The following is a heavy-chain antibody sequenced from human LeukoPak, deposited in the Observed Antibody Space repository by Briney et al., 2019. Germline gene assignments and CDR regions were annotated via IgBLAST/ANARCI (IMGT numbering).Heavy chain of an antibody. V-gene: IGHV3-7*01. D-gene: IGHD6-19*01. CDR1: GFTFSSYW. J-gene: IGHJ4*02. CDR3: ARDVLAGTFDY. Sequence: TGGSLRLSCAASGFTFSSYWMNWVRQAPGKGLEWVANINQDGTEKYYVDSVRGRFTISRDNAKNSLYLQMNSLRAEDMAVYYCARDVLAGTFDYWGQGTLVTVSS. CDR2: INQDGTEK.